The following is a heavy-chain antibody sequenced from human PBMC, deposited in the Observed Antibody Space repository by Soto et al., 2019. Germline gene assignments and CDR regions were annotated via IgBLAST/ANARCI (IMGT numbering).Heavy chain of an antibody. Sequence: PSETLSLTCNVSGGSISTYYWAWIRQPPGKGLEWIGHIYSSGGANYNPSVQSRVTISLDTSKNHFSLNLSSVTAADTAVYYCAGMSFTGFGELFDNFYFSGMDVWGQGTTVTVSS. V-gene: IGHV4-59*01. J-gene: IGHJ6*02. CDR1: GGSISTYY. CDR2: IYSSGGA. CDR3: AGMSFTGFGELFDNFYFSGMDV. D-gene: IGHD3-3*01.